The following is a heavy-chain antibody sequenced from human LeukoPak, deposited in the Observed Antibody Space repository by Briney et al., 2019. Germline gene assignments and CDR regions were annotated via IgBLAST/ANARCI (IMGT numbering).Heavy chain of an antibody. CDR3: ARALDNYDSSGYSRSYYYYMDV. J-gene: IGHJ6*03. CDR2: IIPIFGTA. Sequence: ASVKVSCKASGGTFSSYAISWVRQAPGQGLEWMGGIIPIFGTANYAQKFQGRVTITTDESTSTAYMELSSLRSEDTAVYYCARALDNYDSSGYSRSYYYYMDVWGKGTTVTVSS. V-gene: IGHV1-69*05. D-gene: IGHD3-22*01. CDR1: GGTFSSYA.